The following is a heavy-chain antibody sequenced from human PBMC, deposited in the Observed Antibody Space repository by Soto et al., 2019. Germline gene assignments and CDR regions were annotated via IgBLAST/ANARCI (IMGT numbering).Heavy chain of an antibody. CDR3: AKDRVGGTFYTPLGF. Sequence: SGGSLRLSCQASGFNFDNYGMHWVRQAPGKGLEWVAVITYDGSNKYYADSVKGRFTISRDNSKNTLSLHLNTLKPEDTAVYHCAKDRVGGTFYTPLGFWGQGT. D-gene: IGHD1-7*01. CDR2: ITYDGSNK. V-gene: IGHV3-30*18. CDR1: GFNFDNYG. J-gene: IGHJ4*02.